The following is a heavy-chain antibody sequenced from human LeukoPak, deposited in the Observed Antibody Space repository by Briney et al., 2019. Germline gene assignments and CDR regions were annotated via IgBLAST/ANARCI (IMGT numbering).Heavy chain of an antibody. V-gene: IGHV4-34*01. CDR2: INHSGST. J-gene: IGHJ4*02. D-gene: IGHD6-19*01. CDR1: GFTFNNYH. Sequence: PGGSLRLSCAASGFTFNNYHMNWVRQPPGKGLEWIGEINHSGSTNYNPSLKSRVTISVETYKNQFSLKLSSVTAADTAVYYCARGRAVAGWSRYYFDYWGQGTLVTVSS. CDR3: ARGRAVAGWSRYYFDY.